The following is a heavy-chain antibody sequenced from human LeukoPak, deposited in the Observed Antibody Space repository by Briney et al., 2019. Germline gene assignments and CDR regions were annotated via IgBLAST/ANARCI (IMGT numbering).Heavy chain of an antibody. D-gene: IGHD1-26*01. Sequence: SVKVSCKASGGTFSSYAISWVRQAPGQGLEWMGRIIPIFGTANYAQKFQGRVTITTDESTRTAYMELSSLRSEDTAVYYCAIKTVRGSYGILDYWGQGTLVTVSS. CDR3: AIKTVRGSYGILDY. J-gene: IGHJ4*02. CDR2: IIPIFGTA. CDR1: GGTFSSYA. V-gene: IGHV1-69*05.